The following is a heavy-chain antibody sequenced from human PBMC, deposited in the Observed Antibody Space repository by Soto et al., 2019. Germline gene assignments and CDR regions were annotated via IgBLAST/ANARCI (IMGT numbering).Heavy chain of an antibody. V-gene: IGHV4-59*08. CDR2: IYDSERT. CDR1: GASIRSDY. J-gene: IGHJ4*02. CDR3: ARQWDY. Sequence: QVQLQESGPGLVKPSETLSLTCAVSGASIRSDYRSWIRQIPGRGLEWIGYIYDSERTNHNPSLRSRVTISADTSKNQCSLKVRSVTAAEAAVYYCARQWDYWGQGILVTVSS.